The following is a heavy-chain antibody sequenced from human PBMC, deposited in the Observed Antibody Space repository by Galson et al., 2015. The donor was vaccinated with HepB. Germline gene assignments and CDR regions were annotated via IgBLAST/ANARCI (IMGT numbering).Heavy chain of an antibody. D-gene: IGHD4-23*01. CDR3: AGGGGGDYGGNRWYY. Sequence: SVKVSCKASGYTFTSYHMHWVRQAPGQGLEWMGIINPSGGSTSYAQKFQGRVTMTRDTSTSTVYMELSSLRSEDTAVYYCAGGGGGDYGGNRWYYWGQGTLVTVSS. CDR1: GYTFTSYH. V-gene: IGHV1-46*01. J-gene: IGHJ4*02. CDR2: INPSGGST.